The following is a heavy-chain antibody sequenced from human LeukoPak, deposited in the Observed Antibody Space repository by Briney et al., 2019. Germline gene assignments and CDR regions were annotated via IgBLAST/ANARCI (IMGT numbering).Heavy chain of an antibody. J-gene: IGHJ5*02. CDR2: ISWNSGSI. D-gene: IGHD6-19*01. Sequence: GRSLRLSCAASGFTFDDYAMHWVRHAPGKGLEWVSGISWNSGSIGYADSVKGRFTISRDNAKNSLYLQMNSLRAEDTALYYCAKDIRSGWYNWFDPWGQGTLVTVSS. CDR1: GFTFDDYA. V-gene: IGHV3-9*01. CDR3: AKDIRSGWYNWFDP.